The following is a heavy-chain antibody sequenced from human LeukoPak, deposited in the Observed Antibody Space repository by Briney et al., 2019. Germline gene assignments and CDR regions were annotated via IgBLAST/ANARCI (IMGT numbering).Heavy chain of an antibody. CDR3: ASRGYSSP. J-gene: IGHJ5*02. CDR2: ISSSGAST. Sequence: PGGSLRLSCAASGFTFSSYAMSWVRQAPGKGLEWVPVISSSGASTYYADSVKGRFTISRDNSKNTLYLQMNSLRAEDTAVYYCASRGYSSPWGQGTLVTVSS. V-gene: IGHV3-23*01. D-gene: IGHD5-18*01. CDR1: GFTFSSYA.